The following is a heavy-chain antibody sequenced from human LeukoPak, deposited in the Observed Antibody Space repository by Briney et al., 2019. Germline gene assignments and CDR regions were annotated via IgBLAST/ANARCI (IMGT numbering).Heavy chain of an antibody. CDR2: IYYSGSI. CDR1: GXSISSGGDY. D-gene: IGHD3-22*01. CDR3: ARNSIYDPPGV. J-gene: IGHJ4*02. V-gene: IGHV4-31*11. Sequence: SETLSLTCAVSGXSISSGGDYWSWIRQHPGKGLEWIAYIYYSGSIYYNPSLKSRVTISVDTSKNQFSLKLSSVTAADTAVYYCARNSIYDPPGVWGQGTLVTVSS.